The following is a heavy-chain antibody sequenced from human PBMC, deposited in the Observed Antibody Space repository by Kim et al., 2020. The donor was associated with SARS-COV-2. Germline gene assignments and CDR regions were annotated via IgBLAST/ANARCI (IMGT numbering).Heavy chain of an antibody. V-gene: IGHV3-43*01. D-gene: IGHD3-22*01. J-gene: IGHJ4*02. Sequence: DSVKGRFTISRDNSKNSLYLLMNSLRTEDTALYYCHGSYYYDSSGYYFDYWGQGTLVTVSS. CDR3: HGSYYYDSSGYYFDY.